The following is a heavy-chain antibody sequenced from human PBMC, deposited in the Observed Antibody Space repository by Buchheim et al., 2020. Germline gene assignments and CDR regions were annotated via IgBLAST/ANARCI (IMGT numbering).Heavy chain of an antibody. D-gene: IGHD2-21*02. CDR1: GGSITGSY. Sequence: QVQLQESGPGLVKPSETLSLTCNVSGGSITGSYWSWIRQPPGKGLEWIGDVSASGDSIYNPSLESRVTMSVETSKNQFSLKLRSATAADTAIYYCARDCGGDCYGHYYGLDVWGQGTT. CDR2: VSASGDS. CDR3: ARDCGGDCYGHYYGLDV. J-gene: IGHJ6*02. V-gene: IGHV4-59*12.